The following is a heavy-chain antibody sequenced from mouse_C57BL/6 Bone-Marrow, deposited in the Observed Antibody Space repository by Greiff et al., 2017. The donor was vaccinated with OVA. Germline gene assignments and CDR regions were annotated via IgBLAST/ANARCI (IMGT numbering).Heavy chain of an antibody. D-gene: IGHD2-12*01. CDR2: IWRGGST. V-gene: IGHV2-5*01. CDR3: AKRGAYYSHYYAMDY. J-gene: IGHJ4*01. CDR1: GFSLTSYG. Sequence: VQGVESGPGLVQPSQSLSITCTVSGFSLTSYGVHWVRQSPGKGLEWLGVIWRGGSTDYNAAFMSRLSITKDNSKSQVFFKMNSLQADDTAIYYCAKRGAYYSHYYAMDYWGQGTSVTVSS.